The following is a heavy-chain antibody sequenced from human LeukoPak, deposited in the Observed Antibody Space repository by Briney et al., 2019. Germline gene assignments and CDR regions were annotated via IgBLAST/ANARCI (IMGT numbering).Heavy chain of an antibody. CDR3: ARVKWNYYDSSGYYEFDY. CDR2: IYPGDSDT. V-gene: IGHV5-51*01. D-gene: IGHD3-22*01. CDR1: GYSFTSYW. J-gene: IGHJ4*02. Sequence: GESLKISCKGSGYSFTSYWIGWVRQMTGKGLEWMGIIYPGDSDTRYSPSFQGQVTISADKSISTAYLQWSSLKASDTATYYCARVKWNYYDSSGYYEFDYWGQGTLVTVSS.